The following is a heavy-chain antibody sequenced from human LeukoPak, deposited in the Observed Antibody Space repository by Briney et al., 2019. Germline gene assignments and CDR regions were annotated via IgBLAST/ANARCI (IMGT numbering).Heavy chain of an antibody. CDR3: ARRRGNTSGFQGYYFDY. CDR2: IYYSGST. D-gene: IGHD6-19*01. V-gene: IGHV4-31*03. CDR1: GGSVSSGYYY. J-gene: IGHJ4*02. Sequence: SQTLSLTCTVSGGSVSSGYYYWSWIRQLPGKGLEWIGYIYYSGSTYYNPSLKSRLSISVDTSKNQFSLRLSSVTAADTAVYYCARRRGNTSGFQGYYFDYWGQGTLVTVSS.